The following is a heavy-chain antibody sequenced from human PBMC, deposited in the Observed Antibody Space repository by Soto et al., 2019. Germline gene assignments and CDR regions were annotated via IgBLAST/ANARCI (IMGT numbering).Heavy chain of an antibody. J-gene: IGHJ4*02. D-gene: IGHD2-21*02. CDR3: ARGTKAYCGGDCLGDGY. CDR2: IIPIFGTA. Sequence: QVQLVQSGAEVKKPGSSVKVSCKASGGTFGSYAISWVRQAPGQGLEWMGGIIPIFGTANYAQKFQGRVTITADESTSTAYMELSSLRSEDTAVYYCARGTKAYCGGDCLGDGYWGQGTLVTVSS. V-gene: IGHV1-69*01. CDR1: GGTFGSYA.